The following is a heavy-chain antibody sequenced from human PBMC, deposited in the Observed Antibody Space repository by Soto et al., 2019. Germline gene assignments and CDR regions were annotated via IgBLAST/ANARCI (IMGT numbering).Heavy chain of an antibody. D-gene: IGHD3-22*01. J-gene: IGHJ2*01. V-gene: IGHV4-31*11. CDR3: ARPTTGDDNRSGYLDWYFDL. Sequence: LSLTCAVSGGSISSGAYYWSWIRQHPGKGLEWIGYIFYSGSTYYNPSLKSRVTISVDTSKNQFSLKLSSVTAADTAVYYCARPTTGDDNRSGYLDWYFDLWGRGTLVTVSS. CDR2: IFYSGST. CDR1: GGSISSGAYY.